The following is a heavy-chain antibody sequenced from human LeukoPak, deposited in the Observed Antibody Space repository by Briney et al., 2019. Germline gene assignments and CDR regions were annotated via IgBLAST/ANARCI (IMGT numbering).Heavy chain of an antibody. Sequence: GGSLRLSCAASGFTSSNHITHWVRQAPGNGLDWVAVILEVVSYKYYADSVKGRCTVSRDNAKNSLYLHMNSLRAEGTAVYYCARGRWHSSGYYYYMDVWGKGTTVTVSS. CDR2: ILEVVSYK. CDR3: ARGRWHSSGYYYYMDV. D-gene: IGHD3-22*01. CDR1: GFTSSNHI. J-gene: IGHJ6*03. V-gene: IGHV3-30*04.